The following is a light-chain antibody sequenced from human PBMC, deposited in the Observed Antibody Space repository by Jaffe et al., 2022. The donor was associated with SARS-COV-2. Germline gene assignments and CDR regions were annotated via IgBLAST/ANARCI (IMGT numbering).Light chain of an antibody. CDR1: QSISKF. CDR2: AAS. J-gene: IGKJ1*01. CDR3: QQSYSTLWT. V-gene: IGKV1-39*01. Sequence: DIQMTQSPSSLSASVGDRVTVTCRASQSISKFLNWYQHKPGKAPKLLINAASSLESGVPSRFSGSGSGTDFTLTISSLQPEDFATYYCQQSYSTLWTFGQGTKVEIK.